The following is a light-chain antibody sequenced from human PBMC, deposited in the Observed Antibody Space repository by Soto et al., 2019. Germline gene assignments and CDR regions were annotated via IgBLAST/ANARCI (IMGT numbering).Light chain of an antibody. CDR3: QQYGSSISYT. V-gene: IGKV3-20*01. CDR1: QTVSSNY. Sequence: VFTQSPGTLSLSPGERATLSCRASQTVSSNYLAWYQQKPGQAPRLLIYGASSRATGIPDRFSGSGSGTDFTLTISRLEPEDFAVYYCQQYGSSISYTFGQGTKLEIK. CDR2: GAS. J-gene: IGKJ2*01.